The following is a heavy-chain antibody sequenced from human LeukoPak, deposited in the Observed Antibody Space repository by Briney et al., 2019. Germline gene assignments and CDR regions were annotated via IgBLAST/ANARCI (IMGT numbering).Heavy chain of an antibody. D-gene: IGHD3-10*01. Sequence: SQTLSLTCTVSGGSFSIFYWAWMRQRPGKGLEWIGYIFQSGTTNYNPSLKSRVTVSMDTSKNQFSLRLSSVTAADTAVYYCARELWFANAPGSWLDPWGQGTLVTVSS. V-gene: IGHV4-59*12. CDR3: ARELWFANAPGSWLDP. CDR1: GGSFSIFY. J-gene: IGHJ5*02. CDR2: IFQSGTT.